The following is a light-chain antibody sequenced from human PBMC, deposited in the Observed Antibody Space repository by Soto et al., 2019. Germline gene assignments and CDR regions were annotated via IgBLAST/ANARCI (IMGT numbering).Light chain of an antibody. CDR2: DVT. V-gene: IGLV2-14*03. Sequence: SALTQPASVSCSLGQSITISCTGTSSDVCGYNYVSWYQQHPGKAPKLMIYDVTIRPSGVSNRFSGSKSGNTASLTISGLQAEDEADYYCSSYTRSSTVMFGGGTKVNVL. J-gene: IGLJ3*02. CDR1: SSDVCGYNY. CDR3: SSYTRSSTVM.